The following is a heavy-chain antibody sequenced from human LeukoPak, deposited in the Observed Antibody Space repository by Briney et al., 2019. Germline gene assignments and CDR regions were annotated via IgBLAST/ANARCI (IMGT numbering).Heavy chain of an antibody. J-gene: IGHJ4*02. CDR2: INHGGGT. CDR1: GGSFSDYF. D-gene: IGHD4-17*01. V-gene: IGHV4-34*01. CDR3: ARGEDETGDYRPTYFDS. Sequence: KPSETLSLTCAVYGGSFSDYFWNWIRQPPGKGLEWIGEINHGGGTRYNPSLKSRATISVDTSKKQFSLNLTSVTAADTAVYYCARGEDETGDYRPTYFDSWGQGTLVTVSS.